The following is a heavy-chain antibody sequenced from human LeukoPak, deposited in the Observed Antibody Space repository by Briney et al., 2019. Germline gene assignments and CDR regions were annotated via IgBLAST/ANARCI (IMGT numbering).Heavy chain of an antibody. CDR2: IYISGST. J-gene: IGHJ5*02. V-gene: IGHV4-4*07. Sequence: SETLRLTCTVSGGSISSYYMSWIRQPAGKGLEWIGRIYISGSTNYNPSLKSRVTMSVDTSKNQFSLKLSSVTAADTAMYYCARGTGSPYWFVLGARGPLVSVFS. CDR3: ARGTGSPYWFVL. D-gene: IGHD3-10*01. CDR1: GGSISSYY.